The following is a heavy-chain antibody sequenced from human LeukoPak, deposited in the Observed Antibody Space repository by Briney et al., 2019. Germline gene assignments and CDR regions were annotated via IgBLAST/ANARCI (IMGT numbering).Heavy chain of an antibody. D-gene: IGHD3-3*01. CDR2: MNPNSGNT. V-gene: IGHV1-8*01. J-gene: IGHJ4*02. CDR1: GYTFTSYD. Sequence: GASVKVSCKASGYTFTSYDINWVRQATGQGLEWMGWMNPNSGNTGYAQKFQGRVTMTRNTSISTAYMELSSLRSEDTAVYYCARAGKYYDFWSGYSPTFDYWGQGTLVTVSS. CDR3: ARAGKYYDFWSGYSPTFDY.